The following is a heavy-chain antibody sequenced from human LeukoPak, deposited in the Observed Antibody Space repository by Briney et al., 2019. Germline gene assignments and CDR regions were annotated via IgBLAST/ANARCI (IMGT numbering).Heavy chain of an antibody. Sequence: SETLSLTCTVSGGSISSSSYYWGWIRQPPGKGLERIGSIYYSGSTYYNPSLKSRVTISVDTSKNQFSLKLSSVTAADTAVYYCARGVSEDYFYYYYYMDVWGKGTTVTVSS. D-gene: IGHD2/OR15-2a*01. CDR3: ARGVSEDYFYYYYYMDV. CDR1: GGSISSSSYY. J-gene: IGHJ6*03. CDR2: IYYSGST. V-gene: IGHV4-39*07.